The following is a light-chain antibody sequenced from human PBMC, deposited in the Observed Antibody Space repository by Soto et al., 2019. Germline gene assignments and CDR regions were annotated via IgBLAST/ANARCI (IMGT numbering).Light chain of an antibody. CDR3: QQRSNWPPSLT. Sequence: EIVLTQSPATLSLSPGERATLSCRASQSISAYLAWYQQKPGQAPRLLIYDTSNRATGVPARFSGSGSGRDFTLTISSLEPTDFAVYYCQQRSNWPPSLTFGGGTKVQI. V-gene: IGKV3-11*02. J-gene: IGKJ4*01. CDR2: DTS. CDR1: QSISAY.